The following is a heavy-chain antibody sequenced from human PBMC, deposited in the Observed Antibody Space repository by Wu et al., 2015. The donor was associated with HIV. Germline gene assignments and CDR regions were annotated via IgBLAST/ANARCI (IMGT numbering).Heavy chain of an antibody. Sequence: QVQLVQSGAEVKKPGASVKVSCKASGYTFSDYYLHWIRQAPGQGLEWVGWINPKDGATDFARKFQGRVTMTRDTSFSTAYMNLISLTSDDTAVYYCARGNYDFWAAHFADNWFDPWGQGTLVTVSS. J-gene: IGHJ5*02. CDR3: ARGNYDFWAAHFADNWFDP. CDR2: INPKDGAT. D-gene: IGHD3-3*01. CDR1: GYTFSDYY. V-gene: IGHV1-2*02.